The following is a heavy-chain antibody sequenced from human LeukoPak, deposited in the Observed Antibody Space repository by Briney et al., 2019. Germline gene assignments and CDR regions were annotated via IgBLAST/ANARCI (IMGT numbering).Heavy chain of an antibody. CDR2: IWYDGSNK. Sequence: PGGSLRLSCAASGFTFSSYGMHWVRQAPGKGLEWVAVIWYDGSNKYYADSVKGRFPISRDNSKNTLYLQMNSLRAEDTALYSCAKCANTPEGWSGWCNWFDSWGQGNLVIVSS. J-gene: IGHJ5*01. CDR3: AKCANTPEGWSGWCNWFDS. V-gene: IGHV3-33*06. D-gene: IGHD3-3*01. CDR1: GFTFSSYG.